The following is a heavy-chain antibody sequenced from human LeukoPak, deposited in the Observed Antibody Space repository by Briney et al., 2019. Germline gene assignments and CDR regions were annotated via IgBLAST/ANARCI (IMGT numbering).Heavy chain of an antibody. CDR3: ARGLYVRSYSSSED. J-gene: IGHJ4*02. V-gene: IGHV3-21*01. CDR2: IHSSRCYL. CDR1: GFTINIYG. Sequence: GGSLRLSCAASGFTINIYGMLWVRQAPGKGLEWVSSIHSSRCYLYHADSVTGRLTISRDNAKDLLYLQMNTLRAEDTAVYYCARGLYVRSYSSSEDWGQGTLVTVSS. D-gene: IGHD6-13*01.